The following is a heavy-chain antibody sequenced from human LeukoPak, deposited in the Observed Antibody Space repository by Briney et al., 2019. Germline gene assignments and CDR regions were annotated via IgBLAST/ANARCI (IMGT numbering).Heavy chain of an antibody. Sequence: PGGSLRLSCAASGFTFSDYYMSWIRQAPGKGLEWVSYISSSGSTIYYADSVKGRFTISRDNAKNSLYLQMNSLRAEDTAVYYCASGYSSSWYPDEHVDYWGQGTLVTVSS. V-gene: IGHV3-11*04. CDR3: ASGYSSSWYPDEHVDY. J-gene: IGHJ4*02. CDR2: ISSSGSTI. D-gene: IGHD6-13*01. CDR1: GFTFSDYY.